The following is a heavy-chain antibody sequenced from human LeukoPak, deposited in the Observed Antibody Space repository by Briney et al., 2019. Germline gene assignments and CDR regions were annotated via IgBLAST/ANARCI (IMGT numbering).Heavy chain of an antibody. V-gene: IGHV3-21*01. CDR3: ARDIDYGSGSYYYYYYGLDV. D-gene: IGHD3-10*01. CDR2: ISSSSSYI. J-gene: IGHJ6*02. CDR1: GFTFSSYS. Sequence: GGSLRLSCAASGFTFSSYSMNWVRQAPGKGLEWVSSISSSSSYIYYADSVKGRFTISRDNSKNTLYLQMNSLRAEDTAVYYCARDIDYGSGSYYYYYYGLDVWGQGTTVTVSS.